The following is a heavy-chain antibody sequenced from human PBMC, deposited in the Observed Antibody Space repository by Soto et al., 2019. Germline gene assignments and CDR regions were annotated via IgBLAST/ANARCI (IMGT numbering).Heavy chain of an antibody. Sequence: SETLSLTCAVSGGSISSSNWWSWVRQPPGKGLEWIGEIYHSGSTNYNPSLKSRVTISVDKSKNQFSLKLSSVTAADTAVYYCASTVYTARIEEVYFDYWGQGTLVTVSS. CDR2: IYHSGST. CDR1: GGSISSSNW. D-gene: IGHD6-6*01. J-gene: IGHJ4*02. V-gene: IGHV4-4*02. CDR3: ASTVYTARIEEVYFDY.